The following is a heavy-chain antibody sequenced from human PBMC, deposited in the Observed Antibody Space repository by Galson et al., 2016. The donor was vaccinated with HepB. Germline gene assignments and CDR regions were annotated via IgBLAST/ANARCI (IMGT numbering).Heavy chain of an antibody. J-gene: IGHJ4*02. CDR2: ISGSGAST. V-gene: IGHV3-23*01. CDR3: AKGREFEWALPASFDY. D-gene: IGHD1-26*01. CDR1: GFTFTNYA. Sequence: SPRLSCAASGFTFTNYAMNWVRQAPGKGLEWVSSISGSGASTYYADSVKGRFTITRDNSKNTLFLQMNSLRAADTALYYCAKGREFEWALPASFDYWGQGTLLTVSS.